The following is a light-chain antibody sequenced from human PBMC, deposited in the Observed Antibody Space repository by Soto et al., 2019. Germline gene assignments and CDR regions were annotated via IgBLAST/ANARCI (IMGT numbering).Light chain of an antibody. Sequence: DKVMTQSPATLSLSPGERATLSCRASQSVSSKLAWYQQKPGQAPRLLIYAASTRATDIPARFSGSGSGTEFTLTISSLQSEDFAIYYCQQYNNWPITFGQGTRLEIK. J-gene: IGKJ5*01. CDR1: QSVSSK. V-gene: IGKV3-15*01. CDR2: AAS. CDR3: QQYNNWPIT.